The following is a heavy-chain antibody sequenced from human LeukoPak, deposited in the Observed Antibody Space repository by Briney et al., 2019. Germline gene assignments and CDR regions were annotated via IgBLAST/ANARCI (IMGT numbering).Heavy chain of an antibody. CDR1: GGTFSSYA. CDR2: ISAYNGNT. Sequence: GASVKVSCKASGGTFSSYAISWVRQAPGQGLEWMGWISAYNGNTNYAQKLQGRVTMTTDTSTSTAYMELRSLRSDDTAVYYCARGPEHFTYYYDSSGRYGMDVWGQGTTVTVSS. J-gene: IGHJ6*02. V-gene: IGHV1-18*01. D-gene: IGHD3-22*01. CDR3: ARGPEHFTYYYDSSGRYGMDV.